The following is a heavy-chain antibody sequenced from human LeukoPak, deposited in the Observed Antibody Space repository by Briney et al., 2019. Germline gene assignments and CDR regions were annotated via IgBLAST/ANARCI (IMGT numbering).Heavy chain of an antibody. CDR1: GASISSGSYY. J-gene: IGHJ3*02. CDR2: IYTSGST. D-gene: IGHD3-3*01. Sequence: PSETLSLTCTVSGASISSGSYYWSWIRQPAGTGLEWIGRIYTSGSTNYNPSLKSRVTISVDTSKNQFSLKLSSVTAADTAVYYCARGRSRFDIWGQGTMVTVSS. CDR3: ARGRSRFDI. V-gene: IGHV4-61*02.